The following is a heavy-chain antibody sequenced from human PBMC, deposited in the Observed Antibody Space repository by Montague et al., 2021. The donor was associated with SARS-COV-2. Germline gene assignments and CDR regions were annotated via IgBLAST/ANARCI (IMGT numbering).Heavy chain of an antibody. CDR1: GGSFSGYY. CDR3: ASFISGYYYDSSGYYS. V-gene: IGHV4-34*01. J-gene: IGHJ4*02. D-gene: IGHD3-22*01. CDR2: INHSGST. Sequence: ETLSLTCAVYGGSFSGYYWSWIRQPPGKGLEWIGEINHSGSTNYNPSLKSRVTISVDTSKNQFSLKLSSVTAADTAVYYCASFISGYYYDSSGYYSWGQGTLVTVSS.